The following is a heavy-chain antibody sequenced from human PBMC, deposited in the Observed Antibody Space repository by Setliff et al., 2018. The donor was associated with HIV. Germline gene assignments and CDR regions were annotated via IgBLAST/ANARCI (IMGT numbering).Heavy chain of an antibody. CDR2: MSSSGTPI. J-gene: IGHJ6*02. CDR1: GFTVSNYE. CDR3: ARDKGSRTTVTYYYGMDV. Sequence: PGGSLRLSCVASGFTVSNYEMNWVRQAPGKGLEWVSHMSSSGTPIYYEDSVRGRFTISRDNAKNSLDLQMNSLRAEDTAVYYCARDKGSRTTVTYYYGMDVWGQGTTVTVSS. V-gene: IGHV3-48*03. D-gene: IGHD4-17*01.